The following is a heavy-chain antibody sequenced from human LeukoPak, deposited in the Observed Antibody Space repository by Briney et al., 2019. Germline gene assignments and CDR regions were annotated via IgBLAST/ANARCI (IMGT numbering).Heavy chain of an antibody. CDR1: GFTFSNYA. D-gene: IGHD2-15*01. CDR3: AKTQGYYDA. V-gene: IGHV3-23*01. Sequence: GGSLRLSCVASGFTFSNYAMSWVRQAPGKGLELVSGIYGSDDKTVYGDAVKGRLTISRDNSKNTLYLQMNSLRADDTAVYYCAKTQGYYDAWGQGALVTVSS. CDR2: IYGSDDKT. J-gene: IGHJ5*02.